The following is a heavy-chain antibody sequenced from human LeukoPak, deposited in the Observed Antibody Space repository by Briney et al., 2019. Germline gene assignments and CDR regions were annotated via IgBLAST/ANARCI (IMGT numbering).Heavy chain of an antibody. CDR2: ISAYNGNT. D-gene: IGHD3-3*01. CDR1: GYSFTNYD. J-gene: IGHJ4*02. V-gene: IGHV1-18*01. Sequence: ASVKVSCKASGYSFTNYDINWVRQAPGQGLEWMGWISAYNGNTNYAQKLQGRVTMTTDTSTSTAYMELRSLRSDDTAVYYCARATVGFWSGYSGYWGQGTLVTVSS. CDR3: ARATVGFWSGYSGY.